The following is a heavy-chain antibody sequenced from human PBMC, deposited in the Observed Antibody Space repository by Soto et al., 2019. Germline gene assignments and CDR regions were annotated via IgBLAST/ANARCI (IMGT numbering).Heavy chain of an antibody. CDR3: ARLDSGAAYYYGLDA. J-gene: IGHJ6*02. D-gene: IGHD6-25*01. CDR2: IWYDGSNK. V-gene: IGHV3-33*01. Sequence: GGSLRLSCAASGFTFSSYGMHWVRQAPGKGLEWVAVIWYDGSNKYYADSVKGRFTISRDNSKNTLYLQMNSLRAEDTAVYYCARLDSGAAYYYGLDAWGQGTTVTVSS. CDR1: GFTFSSYG.